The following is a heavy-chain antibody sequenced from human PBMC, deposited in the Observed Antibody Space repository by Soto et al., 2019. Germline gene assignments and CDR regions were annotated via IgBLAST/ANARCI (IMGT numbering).Heavy chain of an antibody. CDR3: TTDGTYSYDSSGYCY. Sequence: PGGSLRLSCAASGFTFSNARMSWVRQAPGKGLEWVGRIKSKTDGGTTDYAAPVKGRLTISRDDSKNTLYLQMNSLKTEDTAGYDCTTDGTYSYDSSGYCYWCQGTLVSLSS. CDR1: GFTFSNAR. D-gene: IGHD3-22*01. CDR2: IKSKTDGGTT. V-gene: IGHV3-15*01. J-gene: IGHJ4*02.